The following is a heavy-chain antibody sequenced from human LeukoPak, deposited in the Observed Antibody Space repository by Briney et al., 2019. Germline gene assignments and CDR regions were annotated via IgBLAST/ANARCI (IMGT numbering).Heavy chain of an antibody. CDR2: IYYSGST. V-gene: IGHV4-61*01. CDR1: GGSVSSSSYY. Sequence: PSETLSLTCTVSGGSVSSSSYYWNWIRQPPGKGLEWIGYIYYSGSTYYNPSLKSRVTISVDTSKNQFSLKLSPVTAADTAVYYCARDPGVGALDYWGQGTLVTVSS. J-gene: IGHJ4*02. D-gene: IGHD1-26*01. CDR3: ARDPGVGALDY.